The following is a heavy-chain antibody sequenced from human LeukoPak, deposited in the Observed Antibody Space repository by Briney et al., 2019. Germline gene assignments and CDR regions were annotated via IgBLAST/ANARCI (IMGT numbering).Heavy chain of an antibody. CDR3: ATLAPTTHRDFDY. D-gene: IGHD1-26*01. CDR1: AFTFSDYS. J-gene: IGHJ4*02. CDR2: ISAASNYI. V-gene: IGHV3-21*01. Sequence: GGSLRLSCAASAFTFSDYSMNWVRQAPGKGLQWVSSISAASNYIYYADSVRGRFTISRDNAKNSLYLQMNSLRAEDTAVYYCATLAPTTHRDFDYWGQGTLVTVSS.